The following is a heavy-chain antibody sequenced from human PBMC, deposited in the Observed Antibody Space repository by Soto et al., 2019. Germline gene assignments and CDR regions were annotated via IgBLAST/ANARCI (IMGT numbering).Heavy chain of an antibody. CDR3: ARDLFLHGGQMMDGMDV. V-gene: IGHV1-69*01. Sequence: QVQLVQSGAEVKKPGSSVKVSCKASGGTFTSYAISWVRQAPGQGHEWMGGIIPIFDTANYARKFRGRVTISADETTRTAYMELSSLRSEDTAVYYCARDLFLHGGQMMDGMDVWGQGTTVTVSS. J-gene: IGHJ6*02. CDR2: IIPIFDTA. D-gene: IGHD2-15*01. CDR1: GGTFTSYA.